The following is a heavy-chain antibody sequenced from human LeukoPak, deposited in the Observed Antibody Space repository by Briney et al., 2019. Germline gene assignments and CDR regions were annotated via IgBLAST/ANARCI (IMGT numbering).Heavy chain of an antibody. CDR3: ARDAGTDGTYFDY. CDR2: ISYDGSSK. D-gene: IGHD1-1*01. J-gene: IGHJ4*02. Sequence: HPGRSLRLTCAASGFIFGAYALHWVRQAPGKGLEWVAVISYDGSSKYYVDSVKGRITISRDKSKNTVYLQMNSLRVEDTAVYYCARDAGTDGTYFDYWGQGTLVTVSS. CDR1: GFIFGAYA. V-gene: IGHV3-30*04.